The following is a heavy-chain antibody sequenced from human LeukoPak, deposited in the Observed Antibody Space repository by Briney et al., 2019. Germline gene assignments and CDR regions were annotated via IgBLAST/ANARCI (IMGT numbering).Heavy chain of an antibody. D-gene: IGHD5-18*01. V-gene: IGHV1-8*01. CDR2: MNPNSGNT. Sequence: ASVKVSCKASGYTFTSHDINWVRQATGQGLEWMGWMNPNSGNTGYAQKFQGRVTMTRNTSISTAYMELSSLRSEDTAVYYCARGISGYRGYSYGLFDYWGQGTLVTVSS. J-gene: IGHJ4*02. CDR1: GYTFTSHD. CDR3: ARGISGYRGYSYGLFDY.